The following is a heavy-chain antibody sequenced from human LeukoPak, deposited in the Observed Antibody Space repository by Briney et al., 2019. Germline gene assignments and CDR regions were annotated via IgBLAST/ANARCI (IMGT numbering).Heavy chain of an antibody. J-gene: IGHJ5*02. V-gene: IGHV1-69*01. CDR2: IIPIFGTA. Sequence: GASVKVSCKASGGTFSSYAISWVRQAPGQGLEWMGGIIPIFGTANYAQKFQGRVTITADESTSTAYMELSSLRSEDTAVYYCARDGDYGANWFDPWGQGTLVTVSS. D-gene: IGHD4-17*01. CDR3: ARDGDYGANWFDP. CDR1: GGTFSSYA.